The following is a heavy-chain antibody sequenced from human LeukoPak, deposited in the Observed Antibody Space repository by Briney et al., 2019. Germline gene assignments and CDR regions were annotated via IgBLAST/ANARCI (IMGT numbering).Heavy chain of an antibody. D-gene: IGHD6-19*01. Sequence: GGSLRLSCAASGFTFSSYAMSWVRQAPGKGLEWVSAISGSGGSTYYAESVKGRFTISRDNSKNTLFLQMNSLRAEDTAVFYCAKRSGYTTGWFFDFWGQGTLVTVSS. CDR1: GFTFSSYA. CDR2: ISGSGGST. V-gene: IGHV3-23*01. J-gene: IGHJ4*02. CDR3: AKRSGYTTGWFFDF.